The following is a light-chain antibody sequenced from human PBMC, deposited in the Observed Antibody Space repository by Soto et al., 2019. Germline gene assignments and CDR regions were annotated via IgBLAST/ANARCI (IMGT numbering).Light chain of an antibody. CDR1: SSDVGGYNY. Sequence: QSALTQPASVSGSLGQSITISCTGTSSDVGGYNYVSWYQHHPGKAPQLMIFEVSNRPSGVSDRFSASKSGNTASLTVSGLQAEDEADYYCSSYAGSNNLRVVFGGGTKLTVL. CDR2: EVS. CDR3: SSYAGSNNLRVV. V-gene: IGLV2-8*01. J-gene: IGLJ2*01.